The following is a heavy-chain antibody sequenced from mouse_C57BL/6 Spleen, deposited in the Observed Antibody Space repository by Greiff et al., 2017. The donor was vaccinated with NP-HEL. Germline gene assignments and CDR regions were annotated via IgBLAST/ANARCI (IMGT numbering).Heavy chain of an antibody. V-gene: IGHV1-50*01. Sequence: VQLQQPGAELVKPGASVKLSCKASGYTFTSYWMQWVKQRPGQGLEWIGEIDPSDSYTNYNTKFKGKATLTVDTSSSTAYMQLSSLTSEDSAVYYCANGAQAFAYWGQGTLVTVSA. CDR3: ANGAQAFAY. D-gene: IGHD3-2*02. CDR1: GYTFTSYW. J-gene: IGHJ3*01. CDR2: IDPSDSYT.